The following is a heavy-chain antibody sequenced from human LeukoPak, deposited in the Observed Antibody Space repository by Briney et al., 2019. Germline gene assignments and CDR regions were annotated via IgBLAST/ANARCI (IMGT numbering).Heavy chain of an antibody. CDR3: ARLRGGYGDYVRANNGMDV. D-gene: IGHD4-17*01. CDR1: GYSFTSYW. Sequence: GESLKISCKGSGYSFTSYWISWVRQMPGKGLEWMGRIDPSDSYTNYSPSFQGHVTISADKSISTAYLQWSSLKASDTAMYYCARLRGGYGDYVRANNGMDVWGQGTTVTVSS. J-gene: IGHJ6*02. V-gene: IGHV5-10-1*01. CDR2: IDPSDSYT.